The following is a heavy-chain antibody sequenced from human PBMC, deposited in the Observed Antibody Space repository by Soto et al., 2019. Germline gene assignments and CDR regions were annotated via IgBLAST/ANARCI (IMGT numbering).Heavy chain of an antibody. CDR2: INPGSGVT. Sequence: ASVKVSCKASGYSFTKYHMHWVRQAPGQGLEWMGWINPGSGVTNQAQKFQGSVTMTRDTSITTTYMELNSLTSDDTAVYYCARVAGHKNARFDTWGQGALVTVSS. V-gene: IGHV1-2*02. J-gene: IGHJ4*02. D-gene: IGHD1-1*01. CDR1: GYSFTKYH. CDR3: ARVAGHKNARFDT.